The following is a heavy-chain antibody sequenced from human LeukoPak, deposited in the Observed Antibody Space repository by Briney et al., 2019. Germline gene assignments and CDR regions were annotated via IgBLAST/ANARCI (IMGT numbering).Heavy chain of an antibody. J-gene: IGHJ4*02. CDR1: GYTFTGYY. V-gene: IGHV1-2*02. Sequence: ASVKVSCKASGYTFTGYYMHWVRQPPGQGLEWMGWINPNSGGTNYAQKFQGRVTMTRDTSISTAYMELSRLRSDDTAVYYCARVAGTGEAIEYWGQGTLVTVSS. CDR3: ARVAGTGEAIEY. CDR2: INPNSGGT. D-gene: IGHD6-19*01.